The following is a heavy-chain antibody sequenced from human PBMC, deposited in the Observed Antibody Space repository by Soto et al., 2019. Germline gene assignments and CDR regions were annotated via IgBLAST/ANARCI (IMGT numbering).Heavy chain of an antibody. CDR3: AKDLGQNCSSTSCYTWGGLYYYYYGMDV. CDR1: GLTFDDYA. D-gene: IGHD2-2*02. Sequence: PGGSLRLSCAASGLTFDDYAMHWVRQAPGKGLEWVSLISWDGGSTYYADSVKGRFTISRDNSKNSLYLQMNSLRAEDTALYYCAKDLGQNCSSTSCYTWGGLYYYYYGMDVWGQGTTVTVSS. V-gene: IGHV3-43D*04. J-gene: IGHJ6*02. CDR2: ISWDGGST.